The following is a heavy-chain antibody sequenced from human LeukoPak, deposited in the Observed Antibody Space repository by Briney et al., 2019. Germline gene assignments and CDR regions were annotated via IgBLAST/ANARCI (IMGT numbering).Heavy chain of an antibody. CDR1: GYTFTSYD. J-gene: IGHJ5*02. V-gene: IGHV1-8*01. Sequence: ASVKVSCKASGYTFTSYDINWVRQATGQGLEWMGWMNPNSGNTDSAQRFQGRVTMTRDTSRSTAYMELRSLTSEETAVYYCARGPLVRLPSSFDPWGQGTLVTVSS. D-gene: IGHD3-16*02. CDR2: MNPNSGNT. CDR3: ARGPLVRLPSSFDP.